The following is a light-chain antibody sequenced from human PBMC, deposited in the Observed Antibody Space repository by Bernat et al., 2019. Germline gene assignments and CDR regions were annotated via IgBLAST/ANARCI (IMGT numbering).Light chain of an antibody. V-gene: IGLV1-40*01. CDR3: QSYDSGVSAHVV. CDR2: GNS. CDR1: SSNIGAGYD. J-gene: IGLJ2*01. Sequence: QSVLTQPPSVSGAPGQRVTISCTGSSSNIGAGYDVHWYQQLPGTAPKLLIYGNSNRPSGVPDRFSGSKSGTSASLAITGLQAEDEADYYCQSYDSGVSAHVVVGGGTKLTVL.